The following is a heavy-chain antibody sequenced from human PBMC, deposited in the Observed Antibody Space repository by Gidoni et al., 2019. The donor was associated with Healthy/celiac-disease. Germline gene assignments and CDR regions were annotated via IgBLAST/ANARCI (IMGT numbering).Heavy chain of an antibody. J-gene: IGHJ4*02. V-gene: IGHV3-30-3*01. D-gene: IGHD4-17*01. Sequence: QVQLVESGGGVVQPGGALRLACAASGFAFRHYRVHWGRQAPGKGLEWVARRSYDGSNKYYADSVKGRFTVSRDNSKHTLDLQMNSLRPEDTAVYYCARDRNGDYVDYFDYWGQGTLVTVSS. CDR2: RSYDGSNK. CDR1: GFAFRHYR. CDR3: ARDRNGDYVDYFDY.